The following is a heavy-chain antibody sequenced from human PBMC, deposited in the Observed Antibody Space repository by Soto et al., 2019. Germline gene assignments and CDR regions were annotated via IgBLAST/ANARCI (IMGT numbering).Heavy chain of an antibody. Sequence: SETLSLTCAVYGGSFSGYYWSWIRQPPGKGLEWIGEINHSGSTNYNPSLKSRVTISVDTSKNQFSLKLSSVTAADTAVYYCARGYPGGLRYFDWLVPFPQRPPHFDYWGQGTLVTVSS. CDR2: INHSGST. CDR1: GGSFSGYY. J-gene: IGHJ4*02. V-gene: IGHV4-34*01. D-gene: IGHD3-9*01. CDR3: ARGYPGGLRYFDWLVPFPQRPPHFDY.